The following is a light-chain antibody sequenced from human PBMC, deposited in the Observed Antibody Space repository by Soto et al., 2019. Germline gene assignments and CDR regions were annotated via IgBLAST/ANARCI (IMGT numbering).Light chain of an antibody. CDR3: QQTYSSPWM. J-gene: IGKJ1*01. Sequence: DIQMTQSPSSLSASIGDRVTITCRASRNIDKNLSWYQQKPGKAPNLLIYATSALQNGVPSRFSGSGSGTDFTLTVNSLQPKDFAVYFCQQTYSSPWMFGLGTKVEI. V-gene: IGKV1-39*01. CDR2: ATS. CDR1: RNIDKN.